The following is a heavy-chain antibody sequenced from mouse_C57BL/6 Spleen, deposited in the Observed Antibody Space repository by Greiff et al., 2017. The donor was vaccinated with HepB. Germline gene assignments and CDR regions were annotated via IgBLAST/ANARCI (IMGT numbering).Heavy chain of an antibody. J-gene: IGHJ1*03. D-gene: IGHD4-1*01. V-gene: IGHV3-6*01. CDR1: GYSITSGYY. CDR3: ASLGLYWYFDV. Sequence: EVQLQESGPGLVKPSQSLSLTCSVTGYSITSGYYWNWIRQFPGNKLEWMGYISYDGSNNYNPSLKNRISITRDTSKNQFFLKLNSVTTEDTATYYCASLGLYWYFDVWGTGTTVTVSS. CDR2: ISYDGSN.